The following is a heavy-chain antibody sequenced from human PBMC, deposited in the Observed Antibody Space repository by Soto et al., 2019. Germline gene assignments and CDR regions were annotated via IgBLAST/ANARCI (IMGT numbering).Heavy chain of an antibody. Sequence: EVQLVESGGGLVQPGGSLRLSCAASTFTFSAYWMTWVRQAPGKGLEWVANIKGDGSEKYYVESVKGRFTISRDNAKDSLYLQMNSLRAEDTAVYYCVRSYHYYDFWGGGSRGGYFYGMDVWGQGTTVTVSS. CDR2: IKGDGSEK. J-gene: IGHJ6*02. CDR1: TFTFSAYW. CDR3: VRSYHYYDFWGGGSRGGYFYGMDV. V-gene: IGHV3-7*01. D-gene: IGHD3-3*01.